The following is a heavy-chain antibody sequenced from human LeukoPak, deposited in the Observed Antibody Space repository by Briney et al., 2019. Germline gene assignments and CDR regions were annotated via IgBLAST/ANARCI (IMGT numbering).Heavy chain of an antibody. CDR2: ISWNSGSI. Sequence: GGSLRLSCAASGFTFRSYSMAWVRQAPGKGLEWVSGISWNSGSIGYADSVKGRFTISRDNAKNSLYLQMNSLRAEDTALYYCAKDSRTRGRTYWYFDLWGRGTLVTVSS. D-gene: IGHD1-14*01. CDR1: GFTFRSYS. V-gene: IGHV3-9*01. J-gene: IGHJ2*01. CDR3: AKDSRTRGRTYWYFDL.